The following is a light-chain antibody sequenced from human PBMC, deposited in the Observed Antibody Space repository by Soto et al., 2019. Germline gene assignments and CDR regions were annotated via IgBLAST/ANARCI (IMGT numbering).Light chain of an antibody. CDR1: QSVSSSY. Sequence: EIVLTQSPGTLSLSPGERVNLSCRASQSVSSSYLAWYQQKPGQAPRLLIYAASSRAAGIPDRFSGSGSGTDFTLTISRLEPEDFAVYHCQQYGGSATFGQGTRLEIK. J-gene: IGKJ5*01. V-gene: IGKV3-20*01. CDR2: AAS. CDR3: QQYGGSAT.